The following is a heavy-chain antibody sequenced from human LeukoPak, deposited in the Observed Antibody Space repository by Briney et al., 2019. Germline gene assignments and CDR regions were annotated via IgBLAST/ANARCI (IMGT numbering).Heavy chain of an antibody. Sequence: SETLSLTYSVSGGPISSYYWSWVRQPPGKGLEWIGYILYSGSTNYNPSLKSRVTISADTSRNQFSLQLTSVTAADTAVYYCARPYSSSAHGSFDIWGQGTMVTVSS. CDR3: ARPYSSSAHGSFDI. J-gene: IGHJ3*02. V-gene: IGHV4-59*01. D-gene: IGHD6-6*01. CDR2: ILYSGST. CDR1: GGPISSYY.